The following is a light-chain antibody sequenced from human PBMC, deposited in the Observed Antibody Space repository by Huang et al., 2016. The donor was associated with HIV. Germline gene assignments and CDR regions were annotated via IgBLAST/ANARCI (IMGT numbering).Light chain of an antibody. J-gene: IGKJ3*01. CDR3: QQFNNWPPRFT. CDR1: QNIGDN. CDR2: GAS. V-gene: IGKV3-15*01. Sequence: EIVMTQSPATLSVSPGERATLSCRASQNIGDNLTWYQHKPGQAPRLLSYGASTRATGIPPRFSGSWSGTECTLTISGLESEDFAVYYCQQFNNWPPRFTFGPGTTVDVK.